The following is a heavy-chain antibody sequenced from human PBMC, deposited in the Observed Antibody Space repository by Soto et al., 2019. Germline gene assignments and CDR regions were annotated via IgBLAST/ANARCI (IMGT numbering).Heavy chain of an antibody. D-gene: IGHD4-17*01. CDR1: GYTFTSYG. Sequence: ASVKVSCKASGYTFTSYGISWVRQAPGQGLEWMGWISAYNGNTNYAQKLQGRVTMTTDTSTSTAYMELRSLRSDDTAVYYCARDVGDYGWHDAFDIWGQGTMVTVSS. V-gene: IGHV1-18*01. J-gene: IGHJ3*02. CDR3: ARDVGDYGWHDAFDI. CDR2: ISAYNGNT.